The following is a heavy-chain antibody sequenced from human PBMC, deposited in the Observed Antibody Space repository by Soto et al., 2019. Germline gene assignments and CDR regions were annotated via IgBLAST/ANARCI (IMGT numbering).Heavy chain of an antibody. Sequence: GGSLRLSCAASGFTFSSYSMNWVRQAPGKGLEWVSSISSSSSYIYYADSVKGRFTISRDNAKNSLYLQMNSLRAEDTAVYYCARDSHQRLVPDYWGQGTLVTVSS. CDR2: ISSSSSYI. CDR1: GFTFSSYS. CDR3: ARDSHQRLVPDY. J-gene: IGHJ4*02. D-gene: IGHD6-13*01. V-gene: IGHV3-21*01.